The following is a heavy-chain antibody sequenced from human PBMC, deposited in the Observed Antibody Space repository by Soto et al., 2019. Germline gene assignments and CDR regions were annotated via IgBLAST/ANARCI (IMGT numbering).Heavy chain of an antibody. CDR2: INPKTGGT. CDR3: ARDVVGSDYFDS. Sequence: ASLKVSCKSSGYTFTDYYMHWVRQAPGQGLEWMGWINPKTGGTNYVQKFQGRVTMTRDTSITTAYMELSRLRSDDTAVYYCARDVVGSDYFDSWGQGTLVTVSS. V-gene: IGHV1-2*02. CDR1: GYTFTDYY. D-gene: IGHD1-26*01. J-gene: IGHJ4*02.